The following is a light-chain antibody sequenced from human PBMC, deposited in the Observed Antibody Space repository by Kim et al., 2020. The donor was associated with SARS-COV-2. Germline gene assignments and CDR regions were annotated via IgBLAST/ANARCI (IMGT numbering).Light chain of an antibody. CDR2: GAS. Sequence: GARATLTVTAIQSASGRYLAWYHHKPAQAPPLLLYGASSSAAGIPDWLSGRGYGREFTLTISRLDPDDVSVYYCQQDGSSQPVTFGQGTRLEIK. J-gene: IGKJ5*01. CDR3: QQDGSSQPVT. V-gene: IGKV3-20*01. CDR1: QSASGRY.